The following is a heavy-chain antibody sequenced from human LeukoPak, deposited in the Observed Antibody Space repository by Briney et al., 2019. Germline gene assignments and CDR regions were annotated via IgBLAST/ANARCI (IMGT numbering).Heavy chain of an antibody. D-gene: IGHD4-23*01. Sequence: GRSLRLSCAASGFTFGSYAMPWVRQAPGKGLEWVAVISYDGSNKYYADSVKGRFTISRDNSKNTLYLQMNSLRAEDTAVYYCARDPRGNFPYFDYWGQGTLVTVSS. CDR3: ARDPRGNFPYFDY. CDR1: GFTFGSYA. J-gene: IGHJ4*02. CDR2: ISYDGSNK. V-gene: IGHV3-30-3*01.